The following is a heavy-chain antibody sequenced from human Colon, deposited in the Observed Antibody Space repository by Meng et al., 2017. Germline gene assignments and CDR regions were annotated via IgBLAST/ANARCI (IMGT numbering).Heavy chain of an antibody. CDR2: VHDSGDT. V-gene: IGHV4-31*11. Sequence: QVQVPESGPGLVKPSQTLSLTCVVSGGSISGDGYYWSWIRQHPGKGLEWIGYVHDSGDTYYKSSLKSRITISIDTSENQFSLKLKSVTAADTAVYYCARDPSNRGAFFDPWGQGTLVTVSS. J-gene: IGHJ5*02. D-gene: IGHD3-10*01. CDR3: ARDPSNRGAFFDP. CDR1: GGSISGDGYY.